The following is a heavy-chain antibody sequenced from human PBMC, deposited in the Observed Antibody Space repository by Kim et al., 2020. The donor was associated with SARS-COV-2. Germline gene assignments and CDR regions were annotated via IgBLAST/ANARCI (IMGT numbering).Heavy chain of an antibody. CDR2: IIPIFGTP. CDR1: GGTFSNYA. Sequence: SVKVSCKASGGTFSNYAIIWVRQAPGQGLEWMGGIIPIFGTPNYAQKFQGRVTITADESTSTAYMELSSLRSEDTAVYFCARLGAAVFSSCRCYVAYWGQGALATVSS. V-gene: IGHV1-69*13. J-gene: IGHJ4*02. CDR3: ARLGAAVFSSCRCYVAY. D-gene: IGHD2-2*01.